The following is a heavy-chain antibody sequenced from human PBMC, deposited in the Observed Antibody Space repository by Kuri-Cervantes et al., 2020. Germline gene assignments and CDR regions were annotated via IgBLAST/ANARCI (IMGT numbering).Heavy chain of an antibody. CDR2: IYHSGST. J-gene: IGHJ5*02. V-gene: IGHV4-30-2*01. D-gene: IGHD2-2*01. CDR1: GGSISSGGYS. Sequence: LRLSCAVSGGSISSGGYSWSWIRQPPGKGLEWIGYIYHSGSTYYNPSLKSRVTISVDRSKNQFSLKLSSVTAADTAVYYCARVPIVVVPAAPEYNWFDPWGQGTLVTVSS. CDR3: ARVPIVVVPAAPEYNWFDP.